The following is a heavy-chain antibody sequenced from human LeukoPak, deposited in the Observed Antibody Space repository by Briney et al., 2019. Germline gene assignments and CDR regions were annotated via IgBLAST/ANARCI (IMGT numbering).Heavy chain of an antibody. CDR3: ARDRDGYNAFDL. CDR1: GFTFSSYA. D-gene: IGHD5-24*01. CDR2: ISSNGGST. Sequence: GGSLRLSCVASGFTFSSYAMHWVRQAPGKRLEYVPAISSNGGSTFYANSVKGRFTISRHNSMNTLFLQMGSLRAEDMAVYYCARDRDGYNAFDLWGQGTMVTVSS. V-gene: IGHV3-64*01. J-gene: IGHJ3*01.